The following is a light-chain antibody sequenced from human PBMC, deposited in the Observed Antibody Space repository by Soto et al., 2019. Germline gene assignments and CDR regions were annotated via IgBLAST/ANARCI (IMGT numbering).Light chain of an antibody. Sequence: DIQMTQSPSILSASVRDRVTITCRASQSISTWLAWYQQKPGKAPNLLIYDASILQSGVPSRFSGTGSGTQFTRQVRSLQHDHVETKYYHPSTTAVYPFGQANTRAIK. J-gene: IGKJ2*01. CDR1: QSISTW. CDR3: HPSTTAVYP. V-gene: IGKV1-5*01. CDR2: DAS.